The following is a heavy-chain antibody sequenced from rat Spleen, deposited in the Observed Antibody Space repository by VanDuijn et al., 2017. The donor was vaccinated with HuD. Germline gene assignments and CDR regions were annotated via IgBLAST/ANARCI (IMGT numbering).Heavy chain of an antibody. Sequence: EVQLQESGPGLVKPSQSLSLTCSVTDFSITNNYWGWIRQFPGNKMEWIGHISYSGTTSYNPSLKSRVSISRDTSKNQFFLQLNSVTTEDTATYYCAKEGYPGIGVMDAWGQGASVTVSS. V-gene: IGHV3-1*01. CDR1: DFSITNNY. CDR2: ISYSGTT. J-gene: IGHJ4*01. D-gene: IGHD1-4*01. CDR3: AKEGYPGIGVMDA.